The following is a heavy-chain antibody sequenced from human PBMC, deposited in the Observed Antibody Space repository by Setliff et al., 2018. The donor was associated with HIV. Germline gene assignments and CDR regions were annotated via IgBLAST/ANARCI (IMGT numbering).Heavy chain of an antibody. CDR3: AHMSPQLWFPRY. CDR2: IYWNDEK. CDR1: GFSLSTSGVG. J-gene: IGHJ4*02. Sequence: GSGPTLVNPTQTLTLTCTFSGFSLSTSGVGVGWIRQPPGKALECLGYIYWNDEKRYSPSLKSRLTITKDTSKNQVVLIMTNMDPVDTAAYYCAHMSPQLWFPRYWGQGALVTVSS. D-gene: IGHD5-18*01. V-gene: IGHV2-5*01.